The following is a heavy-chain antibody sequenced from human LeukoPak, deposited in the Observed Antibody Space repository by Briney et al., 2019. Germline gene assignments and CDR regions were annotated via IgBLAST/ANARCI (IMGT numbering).Heavy chain of an antibody. J-gene: IGHJ4*02. Sequence: GASVRVSCKASGYTFTSYYMHWVRQAPGQGPEWMGIINPSGGSTSYAQKFQGRVTMTRDTSTSTVYMELSSLRSEDTAVYYCARVRPDTVTTNWGQGTLVTVSS. V-gene: IGHV1-46*01. CDR2: INPSGGST. CDR1: GYTFTSYY. D-gene: IGHD4-17*01. CDR3: ARVRPDTVTTN.